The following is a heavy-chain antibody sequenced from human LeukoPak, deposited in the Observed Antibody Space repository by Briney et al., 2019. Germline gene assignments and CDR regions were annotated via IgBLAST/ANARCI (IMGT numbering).Heavy chain of an antibody. CDR3: ARDLFGSGSFYGF. D-gene: IGHD3-10*01. CDR1: GSIFSYYE. J-gene: IGHJ4*02. V-gene: IGHV3-21*06. CDR2: ITSSSAYI. Sequence: GGSLRLSCVASGSIFSYYEMNWVRQAPGKGLEWVSTITSSSAYIYYADSVKGRFTISRDNAKNSLYLQMNSLRAEDTAVYYCARDLFGSGSFYGFWGQGTLVTVSS.